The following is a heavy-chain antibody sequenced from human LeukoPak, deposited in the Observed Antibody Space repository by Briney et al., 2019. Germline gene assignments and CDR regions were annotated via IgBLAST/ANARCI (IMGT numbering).Heavy chain of an antibody. J-gene: IGHJ4*02. CDR1: GFTFSSYW. V-gene: IGHV3-74*01. CDR2: INSDGSST. D-gene: IGHD6-6*01. Sequence: GGSLRLSCAASGFTFSSYWMHWVRQAPGKELVWVSRINSDGSSTSYADSVKGRFTISRDNAKNTLYLQMNSLRAEDTAVYYRARAKPYSSSSLDYWGQGTLVTVSS. CDR3: ARAKPYSSSSLDY.